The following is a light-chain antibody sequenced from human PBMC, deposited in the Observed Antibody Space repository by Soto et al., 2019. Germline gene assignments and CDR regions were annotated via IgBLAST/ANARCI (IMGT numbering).Light chain of an antibody. CDR3: QQYKNWPWT. J-gene: IGKJ1*01. Sequence: SQSVSSYLAWYQQKPGQAPRLLIHGASTRATGIPARFSGSGSGTEFTLTISSLQPEDFAVYYCQQYKNWPWTFGQGTKVDIK. CDR1: QSVSSY. CDR2: GAS. V-gene: IGKV3-15*01.